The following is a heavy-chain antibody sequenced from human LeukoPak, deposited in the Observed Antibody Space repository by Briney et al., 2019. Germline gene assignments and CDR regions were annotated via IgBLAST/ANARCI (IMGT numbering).Heavy chain of an antibody. D-gene: IGHD3-10*01. CDR3: AKGSDLWFGET. V-gene: IGHV3-23*01. Sequence: GGSLRLSCAASGFSFSNYAMNWVRQAPGKGLEWVSVISGSGGSTFYADSVEGRFIISRDNSKSTLYLQMNSLRTEDTAVYYCAKGSDLWFGETWGQGVLVTVSS. CDR1: GFSFSNYA. CDR2: ISGSGGST. J-gene: IGHJ4*02.